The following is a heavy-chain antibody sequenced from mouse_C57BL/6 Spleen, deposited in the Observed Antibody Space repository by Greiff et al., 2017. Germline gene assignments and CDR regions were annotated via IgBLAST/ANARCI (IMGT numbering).Heavy chain of an antibody. CDR3: ARTDYYGSHYYAMDY. CDR2: LSSGSSTI. D-gene: IGHD1-1*01. J-gene: IGHJ4*01. Sequence: EVKLVESGGGLVKPGGSLKLSCAASGFTFSDYGMHWVRQAPEKGLEWVAYLSSGSSTIYYADTVKGRFTISRDNAKNTLFLQMTSLRSEDTAMYYCARTDYYGSHYYAMDYWGQGTSVTVSS. V-gene: IGHV5-17*01. CDR1: GFTFSDYG.